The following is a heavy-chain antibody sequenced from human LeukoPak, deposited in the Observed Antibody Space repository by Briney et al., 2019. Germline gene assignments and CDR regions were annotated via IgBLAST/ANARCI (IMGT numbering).Heavy chain of an antibody. D-gene: IGHD3-10*01. V-gene: IGHV1-18*04. CDR1: GYTFTGYH. J-gene: IGHJ6*03. CDR2: ISAYNGNT. Sequence: ASVKVSCKASGYTFTGYHMYWVRQAPGQGLEWMGWISAYNGNTNYAQKLQGRVTMTTDTSTSTAYMELRSLRSDGTAVYYCARDGEEAKRYYYYYYMDVWGKGTTVTVSS. CDR3: ARDGEEAKRYYYYYYMDV.